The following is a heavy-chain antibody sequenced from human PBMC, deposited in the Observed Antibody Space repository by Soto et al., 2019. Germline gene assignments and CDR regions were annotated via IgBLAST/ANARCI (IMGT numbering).Heavy chain of an antibody. CDR2: IIPIFGTA. D-gene: IGHD6-13*01. CDR3: ARGSRRGIAAAGPYFDY. V-gene: IGHV1-69*13. CDR1: GGTFSSYA. J-gene: IGHJ4*02. Sequence: GASVKVSCKASGGTFSSYAISWVRQAPGQGLEWMGGIIPIFGTAIYAQKFQGRVTITADESTSTAYMELSSLRSEDTAVYYCARGSRRGIAAAGPYFDYWGQGTLVTVSS.